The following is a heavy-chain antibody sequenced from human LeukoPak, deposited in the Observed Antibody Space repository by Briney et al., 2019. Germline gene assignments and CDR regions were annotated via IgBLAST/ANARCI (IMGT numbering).Heavy chain of an antibody. CDR1: GFTFSSYW. J-gene: IGHJ4*02. CDR3: ARDLRSPSDTNIAIDY. V-gene: IGHV3-74*01. CDR2: INSDGSST. Sequence: GGSLRLSCAASGFTFSSYWMHWVRQTPGKGLVWVSRINSDGSSTVSADSVKGRSTISRDNAMNTLYLQMNSLRAEDTAVYYCARDLRSPSDTNIAIDYWGQGTLVTVSS.